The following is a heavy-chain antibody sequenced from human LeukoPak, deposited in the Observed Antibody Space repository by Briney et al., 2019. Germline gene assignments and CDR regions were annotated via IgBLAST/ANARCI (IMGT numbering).Heavy chain of an antibody. J-gene: IGHJ4*02. V-gene: IGHV4-59*01. CDR3: ARGGDYGDLRYFDY. CDR2: IYYSGST. D-gene: IGHD4-17*01. Sequence: SETLSLTCTVSSGSISGYYWNWIRQPPGKGLEWIGCIYYSGSTNYNPSLKSRVTFSVDTSKNQFSLKLNSVTAADTAVYYCARGGDYGDLRYFDYWGQGTLVTASS. CDR1: SGSISGYY.